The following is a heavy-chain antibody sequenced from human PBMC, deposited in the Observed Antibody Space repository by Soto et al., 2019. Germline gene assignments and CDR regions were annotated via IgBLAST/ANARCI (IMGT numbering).Heavy chain of an antibody. CDR2: IWYDGSNK. CDR1: GFTFSSYG. J-gene: IGHJ6*02. CDR3: ARDVEPAYSNNGYYGYYGMDV. V-gene: IGHV3-33*01. D-gene: IGHD6-13*01. Sequence: QVQLVESGGGVVQPGRSLRLSCAASGFTFSSYGMHWVRQAPGKGLEWVAVIWYDGSNKYYADSVKGRFTISRDNSKNTLYLQMNSLRAEDTCVYYCARDVEPAYSNNGYYGYYGMDVWGQGTTVTVSS.